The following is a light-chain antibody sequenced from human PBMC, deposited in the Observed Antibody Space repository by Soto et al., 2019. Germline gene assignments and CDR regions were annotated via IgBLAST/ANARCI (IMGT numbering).Light chain of an antibody. V-gene: IGKV1-5*03. Sequence: DIQMTQSPSTLSASVGDRVTITCRASQSISSWLAWYQQKPGKAPKLLIYKASTLQSRVPSRFSGSGSGTEFTLAISSLQPDDFATYYCQQYNDNWTFGQGTKVDIK. J-gene: IGKJ1*01. CDR1: QSISSW. CDR3: QQYNDNWT. CDR2: KAS.